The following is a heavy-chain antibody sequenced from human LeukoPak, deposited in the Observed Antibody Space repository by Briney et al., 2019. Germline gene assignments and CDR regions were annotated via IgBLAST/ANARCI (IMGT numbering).Heavy chain of an antibody. CDR2: IYHSGNT. D-gene: IGHD6-13*01. CDR1: GDSITDYY. Sequence: PSETLSLTCTVSGDSITDYYWSWIRQPPGKGLEWIEFIYHSGNTNYNPSLTTRVTMSVDTSRTQISLRLSSVTAADTAVYYCVREEGIATSGALEYWGQGILVTVSS. CDR3: VREEGIATSGALEY. V-gene: IGHV4-59*01. J-gene: IGHJ4*02.